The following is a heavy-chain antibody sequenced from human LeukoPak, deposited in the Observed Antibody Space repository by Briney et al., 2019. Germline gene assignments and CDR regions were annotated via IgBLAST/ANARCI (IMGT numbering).Heavy chain of an antibody. CDR2: IKSKTDGGTT. CDR3: TTESWGIDYGGKWQWNY. CDR1: GFTFSNAW. J-gene: IGHJ4*02. D-gene: IGHD4-23*01. V-gene: IGHV3-15*01. Sequence: GGSLRLSCAASGFTFSNAWMSWVRQAPGKGLEWVGRIKSKTDGGTTDYAAPVKGRFTISRDDSKNTLYLQMNSLKTEDTAVYYCTTESWGIDYGGKWQWNYWGQGTLVTVSS.